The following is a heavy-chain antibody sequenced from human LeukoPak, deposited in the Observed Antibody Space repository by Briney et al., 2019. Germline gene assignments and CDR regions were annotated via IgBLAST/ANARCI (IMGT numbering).Heavy chain of an antibody. CDR1: GFTFSSFE. V-gene: IGHV3-48*03. Sequence: GGSLRLSCAASGFTFSSFEMNWVRQAPGKGLEWVSYISSSGSTIYYADSVKGRFTITRDNAKNSLYLHMNSLRAEDTAVYYCARQGTRSYYYDTSGPEEFDPWGQGTLVTVSS. J-gene: IGHJ5*02. CDR2: ISSSGSTI. CDR3: ARQGTRSYYYDTSGPEEFDP. D-gene: IGHD3-22*01.